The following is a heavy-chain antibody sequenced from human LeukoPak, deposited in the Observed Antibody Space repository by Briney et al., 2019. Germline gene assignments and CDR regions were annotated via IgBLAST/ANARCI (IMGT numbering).Heavy chain of an antibody. CDR3: ARDPNY. CDR1: GGPFSTYA. J-gene: IGHJ4*02. CDR2: TIPIFGTA. V-gene: IGHV1-69*05. Sequence: GSSVKVSCTASGGPFSTYAISWVRQAPGQGLEWMGRTIPIFGTANYAQKFQGRVTITTDEPTSTACMELSSLRYEDTDVYYCARDPNYWGQGTLVTVSS.